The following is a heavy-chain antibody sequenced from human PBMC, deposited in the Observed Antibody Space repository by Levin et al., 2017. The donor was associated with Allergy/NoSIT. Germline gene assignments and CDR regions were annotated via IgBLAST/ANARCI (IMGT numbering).Heavy chain of an antibody. Sequence: SCAASGFSFDDYAMHWVRQTPGKGLEWVSGISWNSGGIDYADSVKGRFTISRDNAKKSLYLQMHSLGPEDTALYYCAKNGGADIATGYFDHWGQGTLLTVSS. D-gene: IGHD3-9*01. CDR3: AKNGGADIATGYFDH. CDR2: ISWNSGGI. CDR1: GFSFDDYA. J-gene: IGHJ4*02. V-gene: IGHV3-9*01.